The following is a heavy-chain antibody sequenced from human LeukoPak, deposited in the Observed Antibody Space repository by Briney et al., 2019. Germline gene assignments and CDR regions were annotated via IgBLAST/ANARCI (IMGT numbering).Heavy chain of an antibody. D-gene: IGHD3-9*01. CDR3: ARGGRYFDWLSPNAFDI. CDR1: GGSISSGGYY. CDR2: IYYSGST. V-gene: IGHV4-31*03. Sequence: SETLSLTCTVSGGSISSGGYYWSWIRQHPGKGLEWIGYIYYSGSTYYNPSLKSRVTISVDTSKNQFSLKRSSVTAADTAVYYCARGGRYFDWLSPNAFDIWGQGTMVTVSS. J-gene: IGHJ3*02.